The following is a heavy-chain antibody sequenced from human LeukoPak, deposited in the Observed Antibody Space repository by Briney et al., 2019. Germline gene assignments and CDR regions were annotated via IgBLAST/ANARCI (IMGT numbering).Heavy chain of an antibody. V-gene: IGHV1-69*13. D-gene: IGHD3-10*01. J-gene: IGHJ1*01. Sequence: ASVKVSCKASGGTFSSYAISWVRQAPGQGLEWMGGIIPIFGTANYAQKFQGRVTITADESTSTAYMELSSLRSEDTAVYYCARHRGFGGNSEYFQHWGQGTLVTVSS. CDR2: IIPIFGTA. CDR1: GGTFSSYA. CDR3: ARHRGFGGNSEYFQH.